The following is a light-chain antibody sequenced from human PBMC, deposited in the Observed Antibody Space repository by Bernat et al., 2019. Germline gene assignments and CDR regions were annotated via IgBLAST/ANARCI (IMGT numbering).Light chain of an antibody. CDR1: SSDVGGYNY. Sequence: QSALTQPASVSGSPGQSITISCTGTSSDVGGYNYVSWYQQHPGRAPKLMIYDVRDRPSGISNRFSGSKSGNTASLTISGLLDEDEADYYCSLYTSSSTLVFGGGTRLTVL. CDR3: SLYTSSSTLV. V-gene: IGLV2-14*03. J-gene: IGLJ3*02. CDR2: DVR.